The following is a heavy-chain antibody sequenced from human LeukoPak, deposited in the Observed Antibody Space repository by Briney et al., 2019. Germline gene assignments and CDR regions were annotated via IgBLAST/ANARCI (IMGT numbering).Heavy chain of an antibody. CDR1: GFTVSSNY. CDR2: IYSGGST. CDR3: AKDRGNYEGLYDY. V-gene: IGHV3-66*01. J-gene: IGHJ4*02. Sequence: TGGSLRLSCAASGFTVSSNYMSWVRQAPGKGLEWVSVIYSGGSTYYADSVKGRFTISRDNSKNTLYLQMNSLRAEDTAVYYCAKDRGNYEGLYDYWVQGTLVTVSS. D-gene: IGHD1-7*01.